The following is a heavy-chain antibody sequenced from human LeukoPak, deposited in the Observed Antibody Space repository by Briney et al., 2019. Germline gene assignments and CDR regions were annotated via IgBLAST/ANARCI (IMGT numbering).Heavy chain of an antibody. J-gene: IGHJ4*02. CDR2: ISGSGGST. Sequence: GGPLRLSCAASGFTFSSYAMSWVRQAPGKRLEGVSGISGSGGSTYYAASVKGRFTISRDNSRNTLYLQMNSPRAEDTAVYYCAILPGYSSGWYEVNYWGQGTLVTVSS. CDR1: GFTFSSYA. V-gene: IGHV3-23*01. CDR3: AILPGYSSGWYEVNY. D-gene: IGHD6-13*01.